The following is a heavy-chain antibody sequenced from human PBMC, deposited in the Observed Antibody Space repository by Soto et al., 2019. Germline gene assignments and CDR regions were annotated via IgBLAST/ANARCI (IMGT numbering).Heavy chain of an antibody. CDR1: GYTFTSYG. Sequence: QVQLVQSGAEVKKPGASVKVSCKASGYTFTSYGISWVRQAPGQGLEWMGWISAYNGNTNYAQKLQGRVTMTTDTSTSTAYMELRSLRSDDTAVHYCARDGRNYDFWSGYYPFDYWGQGTLVTVSS. J-gene: IGHJ4*02. D-gene: IGHD3-3*01. V-gene: IGHV1-18*04. CDR3: ARDGRNYDFWSGYYPFDY. CDR2: ISAYNGNT.